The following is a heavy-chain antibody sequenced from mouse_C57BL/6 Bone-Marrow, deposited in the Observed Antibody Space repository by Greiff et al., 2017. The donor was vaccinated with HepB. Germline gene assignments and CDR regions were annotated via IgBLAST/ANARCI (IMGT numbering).Heavy chain of an antibody. Sequence: QVQLQQSGAELVRPGTSVKLSCKASGYTFTSYWMHWVKQRPGQGLEWIGVIDPSDSYTNYNQKFKGKATLTVDTSSSTAYMQLSSLTSEDSAVYYCARGRGGSEDYWGQGTTLTVSS. CDR1: GYTFTSYW. D-gene: IGHD1-1*02. V-gene: IGHV1-59*01. J-gene: IGHJ2*01. CDR2: IDPSDSYT. CDR3: ARGRGGSEDY.